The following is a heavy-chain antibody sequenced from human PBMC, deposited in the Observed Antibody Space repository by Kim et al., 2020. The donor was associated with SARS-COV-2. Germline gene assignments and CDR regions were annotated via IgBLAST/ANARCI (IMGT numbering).Heavy chain of an antibody. D-gene: IGHD5-18*01. CDR2: ISSSGSTI. J-gene: IGHJ5*02. CDR1: GFTFSDYY. V-gene: IGHV3-11*01. CDR3: ARDWVDSMVSLNWFDP. Sequence: GGSLRLSCAASGFTFSDYYMSWIRQAPGKGLEWVSYISSSGSTIYYADSVKGRFTISRDNAKNSLYLQMNSLRAEDTAVYYCARDWVDSMVSLNWFDPWGQGTLVTVSS.